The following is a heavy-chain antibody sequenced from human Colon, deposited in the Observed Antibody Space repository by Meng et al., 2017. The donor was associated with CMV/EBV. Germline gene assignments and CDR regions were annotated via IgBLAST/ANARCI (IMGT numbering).Heavy chain of an antibody. J-gene: IGHJ4*02. Sequence: SCKSYGYTFTGYYFNWVRKATGQGLEWMGLSSRGDGITSYAQKFKGRVSVTRDTSTSTVYMGLSGLTSDDTAVYYCTREPADTGCFDYWGQGTLVTVSS. CDR3: TREPADTGCFDY. CDR1: GYTFTGYY. D-gene: IGHD5-18*01. CDR2: SSRGDGIT. V-gene: IGHV1-46*01.